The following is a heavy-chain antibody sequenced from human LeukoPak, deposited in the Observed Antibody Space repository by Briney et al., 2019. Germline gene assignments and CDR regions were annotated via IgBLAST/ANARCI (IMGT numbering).Heavy chain of an antibody. CDR2: IDPSVGST. J-gene: IGHJ4*02. V-gene: IGHV1-46*01. CDR3: ARNSGSGLDH. D-gene: IGHD1-26*01. Sequence: GASVKVSCKASGYTFTAYYIQWVRQAPGQGLEWMGLIDPSVGSTSNAQKFQGRITMTRDTSTSTVFMELTSQTSEDTAVYYCARNSGSGLDHWGQGALVTVSS. CDR1: GYTFTAYY.